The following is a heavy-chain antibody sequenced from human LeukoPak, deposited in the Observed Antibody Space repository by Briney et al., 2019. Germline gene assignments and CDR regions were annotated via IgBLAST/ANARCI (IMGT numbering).Heavy chain of an antibody. CDR1: GFTFSSYG. Sequence: PGGSLRLSCAASGFTFSSYGMHWVRQAPGKGLEWVAVISYDGSNKYYADSVKGRFTISRDNSKNTLYLQMNSLRAEDTAVYYCAKDVNYYDRSGRGMDAWGQGTTVTVSS. J-gene: IGHJ6*02. V-gene: IGHV3-30*18. CDR3: AKDVNYYDRSGRGMDA. D-gene: IGHD3-22*01. CDR2: ISYDGSNK.